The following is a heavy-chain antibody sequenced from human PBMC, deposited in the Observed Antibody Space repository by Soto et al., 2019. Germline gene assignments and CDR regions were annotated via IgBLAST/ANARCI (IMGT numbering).Heavy chain of an antibody. CDR3: ANAVDTAMVTYFDY. D-gene: IGHD5-18*01. V-gene: IGHV3-7*03. Sequence: GGSLRLSCAASGFTFSSSWMSWVRQAPGKGLEWVATIQPDGSEKYYVDSVKGRFTISRDNAKNTLYLQMNSLRAEDTDVYYCANAVDTAMVTYFDYWGQGTLVTVSS. CDR2: IQPDGSEK. CDR1: GFTFSSSW. J-gene: IGHJ4*02.